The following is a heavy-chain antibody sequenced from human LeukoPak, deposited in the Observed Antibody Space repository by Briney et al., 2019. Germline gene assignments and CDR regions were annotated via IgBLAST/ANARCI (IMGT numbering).Heavy chain of an antibody. Sequence: PSQTLSLTCTVSGGSISSGSYYWSWIRQPAGKGLEWIGRIYTSGSTNYNPSLKSRVTISVDTSKNQFSLKLSSVTAPDTAVYYCARVSGRVVPGVFDYWGQGTLVTVSS. V-gene: IGHV4-61*02. D-gene: IGHD2-2*01. J-gene: IGHJ4*02. CDR2: IYTSGST. CDR1: GGSISSGSYY. CDR3: ARVSGRVVPGVFDY.